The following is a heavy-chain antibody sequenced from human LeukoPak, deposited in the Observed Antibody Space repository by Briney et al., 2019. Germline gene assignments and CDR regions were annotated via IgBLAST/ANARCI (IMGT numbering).Heavy chain of an antibody. CDR3: AKDRNPYYYDSSGYFDY. CDR1: GFTFSSYG. CDR2: IRYDGSNK. V-gene: IGHV3-30*02. J-gene: IGHJ4*02. Sequence: PGGSLRLSCAASGFTFSSYGMHWVRQAPGKGLEWVAFIRYDGSNKYYADSVKGRFTISRDNSKNTLYLQMNSLRAEDTAVYYCAKDRNPYYYDSSGYFDYWGQGTLVTVSS. D-gene: IGHD3-22*01.